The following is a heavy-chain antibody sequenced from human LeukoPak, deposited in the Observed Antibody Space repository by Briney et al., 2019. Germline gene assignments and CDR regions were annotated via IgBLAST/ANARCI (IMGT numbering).Heavy chain of an antibody. CDR2: ISQSGST. J-gene: IGHJ4*02. CDR1: GGSISSGHW. CDR3: ARAGRYYDSSGYYWYFDY. V-gene: IGHV4-4*02. D-gene: IGHD3-22*01. Sequence: SQTLSLTCVVSGGSISSGHWWSWVRPPPGKGLEWIGEISQSGSTNYNPSLKSRVTMSVDKSKNQFSLKPSSVSAADTAVYYCARAGRYYDSSGYYWYFDYWGQGTLVTVSS.